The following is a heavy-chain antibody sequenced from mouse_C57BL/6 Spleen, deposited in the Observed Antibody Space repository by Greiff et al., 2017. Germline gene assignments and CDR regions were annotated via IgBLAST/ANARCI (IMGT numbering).Heavy chain of an antibody. CDR1: GFTFSSYA. V-gene: IGHV5-4*01. Sequence: EVHLVESGGGLVKPGGSLKLSCAASGFTFSSYAMSWVRQTPEKRLEWVATISDGGSYTYYPDNVKGRFTLSRDNAKNNLYLQMSHLKSEDTAMYYCARGIYGNYVDAMDYWGQGTSVTVSS. CDR3: ARGIYGNYVDAMDY. D-gene: IGHD2-1*01. J-gene: IGHJ4*01. CDR2: ISDGGSYT.